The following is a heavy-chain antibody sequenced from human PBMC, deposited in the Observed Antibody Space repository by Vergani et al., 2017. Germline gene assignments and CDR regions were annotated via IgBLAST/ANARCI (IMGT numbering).Heavy chain of an antibody. J-gene: IGHJ4*02. CDR2: ISSSSSTI. V-gene: IGHV3-48*04. CDR1: GFTFSSYS. CDR3: ARXPFAKLWFGELLHGIYY. D-gene: IGHD3-10*01. Sequence: EVQLVESGGGLVQPGGSLRLSCAASGFTFSSYSMNWVRQAPGKGLEWVSYISSSSSTIYYADSVKGRFTISRDNAKNSLYLQMNSLRAEDTAVYYCARXPFAKLWFGELLHGIYYWGQGTLVTVSS.